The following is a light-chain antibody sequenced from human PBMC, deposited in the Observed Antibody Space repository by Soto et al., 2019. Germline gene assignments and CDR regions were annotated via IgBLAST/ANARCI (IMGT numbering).Light chain of an antibody. CDR3: QQYYNYSWT. V-gene: IGKV1-5*01. CDR2: DAS. J-gene: IGKJ1*01. Sequence: DIQMTQSPSTLAASVGDRVTITCRASQSLSTWLAWYQQKPGKAPKLLIFDASSLESGIPSRFSGSGSGTEFTLTTISLQPDDFATSYCQQYYNYSWTFGQGTKVDIK. CDR1: QSLSTW.